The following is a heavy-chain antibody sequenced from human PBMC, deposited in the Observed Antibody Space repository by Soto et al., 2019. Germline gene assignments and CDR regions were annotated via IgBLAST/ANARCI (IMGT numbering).Heavy chain of an antibody. CDR3: AKDNIPTSGYSYGRHFDY. Sequence: PGGSLRLSCAASGFTFDDYAMHWVRQAPGKGLEWVSGISWNSGSIGYADSVKGRFTISRDNAKNSLYLQMNSLRAEDTALYYCAKDNIPTSGYSYGRHFDYWGQGTLVTVSS. V-gene: IGHV3-9*01. CDR1: GFTFDDYA. D-gene: IGHD5-18*01. J-gene: IGHJ4*02. CDR2: ISWNSGSI.